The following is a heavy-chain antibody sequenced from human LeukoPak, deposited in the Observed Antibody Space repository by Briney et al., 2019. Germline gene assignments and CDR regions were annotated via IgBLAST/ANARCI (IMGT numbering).Heavy chain of an antibody. CDR2: IYPDDSDT. Sequence: ESLKISCKGSGYSFGNRWIGWVRQMPGKGLEWMGVIYPDDSDTIYSPSFEGQVTISADKSISTAYLQWSSLKASDTAMYYCARGAYGSGSYYNYYGMDVWGQGTTVTVSS. V-gene: IGHV5-51*01. CDR1: GYSFGNRW. J-gene: IGHJ6*02. D-gene: IGHD3-10*01. CDR3: ARGAYGSGSYYNYYGMDV.